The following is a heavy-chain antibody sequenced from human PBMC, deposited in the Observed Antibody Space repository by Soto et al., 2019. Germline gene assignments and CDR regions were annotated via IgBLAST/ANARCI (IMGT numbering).Heavy chain of an antibody. V-gene: IGHV4-39*01. CDR1: GGSIISSGYY. Sequence: SETLSLTCTVSGGSIISSGYYWAWLRQPPGRGLEWIGSIYYNGDTYFYPSLKSRVTISVDTSKNQFSLKLTSVTAADTALYFCARGGKYYQQETYFFDYWGQGSLVTVSS. J-gene: IGHJ4*01. CDR2: IYYNGDT. D-gene: IGHD3-16*01. CDR3: ARGGKYYQQETYFFDY.